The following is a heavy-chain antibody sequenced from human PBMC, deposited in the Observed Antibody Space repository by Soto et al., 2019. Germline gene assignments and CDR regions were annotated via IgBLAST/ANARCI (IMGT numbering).Heavy chain of an antibody. CDR3: ARQGFGPLHGLVYV. CDR1: GGSISSYY. V-gene: IGHV4-59*08. D-gene: IGHD3-10*01. Sequence: QVQLQESGPGLVKPSETLSLSCTVSGGSISSYYWSWFRQSPGKRMEWIGYVHHSWGSSYNPSLQSRGAISLDTSKSQFSLKVTSVTATDTSVYYCARQGFGPLHGLVYVWGQGTTVTFSS. CDR2: VHHSWGS. J-gene: IGHJ6*02.